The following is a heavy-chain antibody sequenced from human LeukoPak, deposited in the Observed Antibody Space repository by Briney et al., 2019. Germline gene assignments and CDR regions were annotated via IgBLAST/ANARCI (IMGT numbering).Heavy chain of an antibody. CDR3: ARMIPRDYMDV. CDR1: GGSFSGYY. V-gene: IGHV4-34*01. D-gene: IGHD3-22*01. Sequence: SETLSLTCAVYGGSFSGYYWSWIRQPPGKGLEWIGEINHSGSTNYNPSLKSRVTISVDTSKNQFSLKLSSVTAADTAVYYCARMIPRDYMDVWGKGTTVTVSS. J-gene: IGHJ6*03. CDR2: INHSGST.